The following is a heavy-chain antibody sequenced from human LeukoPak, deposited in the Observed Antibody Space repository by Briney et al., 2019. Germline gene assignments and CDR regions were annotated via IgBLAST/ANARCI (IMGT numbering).Heavy chain of an antibody. V-gene: IGHV3-30*04. D-gene: IGHD2-2*01. Sequence: PGGSLRLSCAASGFTFSTYAMHWVRQAPGKGLEWVAVISYDGSSKYYADSVKGRFTISRDNSKNTLYLQMNSLRAEDTAVYYCAKDWYQLLLGYMDVWGKGTTVTISS. CDR1: GFTFSTYA. CDR3: AKDWYQLLLGYMDV. CDR2: ISYDGSSK. J-gene: IGHJ6*03.